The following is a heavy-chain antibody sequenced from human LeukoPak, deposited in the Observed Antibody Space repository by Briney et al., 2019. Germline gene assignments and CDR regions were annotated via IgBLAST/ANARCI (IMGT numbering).Heavy chain of an antibody. D-gene: IGHD3-10*01. Sequence: PGGSLRLSCAASGFTFSSYWMHWVRQAPGKGLVRVSRINSDGSSTSYADSVKGRFTISRDNAKNTLYLQMNSLRAEDTAVYYCARRYGSGSYRPPFDYWGQGTLVTVSS. V-gene: IGHV3-74*01. CDR1: GFTFSSYW. CDR2: INSDGSST. J-gene: IGHJ4*02. CDR3: ARRYGSGSYRPPFDY.